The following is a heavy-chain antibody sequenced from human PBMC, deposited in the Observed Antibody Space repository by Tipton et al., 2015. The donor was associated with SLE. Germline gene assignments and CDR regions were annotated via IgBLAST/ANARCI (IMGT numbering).Heavy chain of an antibody. CDR2: ISWNTKNI. Sequence: SLRLSCAASGFKFDDYAMHWVRQTPGKGLEWVSSISWNTKNIGYAGSVTGRFTISRDNAKNSLYLQMTSLRGEDTAFYFCTKSTSDTKFYGMDVWGQRTTVTVSS. CDR3: TKSTSDTKFYGMDV. J-gene: IGHJ6*02. CDR1: GFKFDDYA. V-gene: IGHV3-9*01.